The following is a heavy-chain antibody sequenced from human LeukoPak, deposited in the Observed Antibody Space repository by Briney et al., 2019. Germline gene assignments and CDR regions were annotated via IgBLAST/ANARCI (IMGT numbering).Heavy chain of an antibody. CDR1: GFTFSNYA. D-gene: IGHD1-26*01. CDR3: AKKWGVGTTTLDYFDY. J-gene: IGHJ4*02. CDR2: ISGSGGST. Sequence: GGSLRLSCAASGFTFSNYAMSWVRQAPGKGLEWVSGISGSGGSTYYADSVKGRFTVSRDNSKNTLYLQMNSLTDEDTAVYYCAKKWGVGTTTLDYFDYWGQGTLVTVSS. V-gene: IGHV3-23*01.